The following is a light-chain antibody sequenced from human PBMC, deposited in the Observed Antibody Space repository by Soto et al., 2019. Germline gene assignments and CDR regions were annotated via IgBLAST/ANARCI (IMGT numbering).Light chain of an antibody. V-gene: IGKV3-11*01. CDR1: QSVSSY. J-gene: IGKJ1*01. CDR2: DAS. Sequence: EIVMTQSPATLSLSPGEIATLSCRASQSVSSYLAWYQQKPGQAPRLLIYDASNRATGIPARFSGSGSGTDCTLTISSLEPEDFAVYYCQQRSNWPWTFGQGTKVDI. CDR3: QQRSNWPWT.